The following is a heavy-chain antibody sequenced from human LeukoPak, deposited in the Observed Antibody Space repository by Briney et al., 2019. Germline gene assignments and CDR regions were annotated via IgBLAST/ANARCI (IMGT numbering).Heavy chain of an antibody. V-gene: IGHV1-8*01. Sequence: ASVKVSCKASGYTFTSYDINWVRQATGQGLEWMGWMNPNSGNTGYAQKFQGRVTMTRNTSISTAYMELSSLRSEDTAVYYCAIYYYDSSGEKYFDYWGQGTLVTVSS. CDR3: AIYYYDSSGEKYFDY. D-gene: IGHD3-22*01. CDR2: MNPNSGNT. CDR1: GYTFTSYD. J-gene: IGHJ4*02.